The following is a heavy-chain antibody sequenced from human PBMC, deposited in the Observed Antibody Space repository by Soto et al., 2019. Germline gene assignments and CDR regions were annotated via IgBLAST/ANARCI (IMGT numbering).Heavy chain of an antibody. Sequence: EVQVLESGGGLVQPGGSLRLSCAASGFTFSSYAMSWVRQAPGKGLEWVSGISGSGGSTSYADSVKGRFTTSRDNSKNTLYLQMNSLRAEDTAVYYCARQRDSSGYYFDYWGQGTLVTVSS. D-gene: IGHD3-22*01. CDR3: ARQRDSSGYYFDY. CDR2: ISGSGGST. V-gene: IGHV3-23*01. CDR1: GFTFSSYA. J-gene: IGHJ4*02.